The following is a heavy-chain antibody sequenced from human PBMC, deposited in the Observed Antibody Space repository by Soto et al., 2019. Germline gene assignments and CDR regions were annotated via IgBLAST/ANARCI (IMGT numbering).Heavy chain of an antibody. J-gene: IGHJ4*02. CDR2: INGDGSST. D-gene: IGHD3-3*01. CDR1: GFTFSSYW. V-gene: IGHV3-74*01. Sequence: GGSLRLSCAASGFTFSSYWMHWVRQAPGKGLVWVSRINGDGSSTSYTDSLKGRFTISRDNAKNTLYLQMNSLGAEDTAVYYCAREREWLRDYWGQGPLVTVS. CDR3: AREREWLRDY.